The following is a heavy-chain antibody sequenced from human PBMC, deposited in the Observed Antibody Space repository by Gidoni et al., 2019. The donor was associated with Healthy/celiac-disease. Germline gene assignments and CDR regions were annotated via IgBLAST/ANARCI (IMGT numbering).Heavy chain of an antibody. Sequence: QVQLQESGPGLVKPSETLSLTCTVSGGSVSSGSYYWSWIRQPPGKGLEWIGYIYYSGSTHYNPSLKSRVTISVDTSKNQFSLKLSSVTAADTAVYYCARDRTYYDILTGSTDYDYYGMDAWGQGTTVTVSS. V-gene: IGHV4-61*01. CDR3: ARDRTYYDILTGSTDYDYYGMDA. J-gene: IGHJ6*02. CDR1: GGSVSSGSYY. D-gene: IGHD3-9*01. CDR2: IYYSGST.